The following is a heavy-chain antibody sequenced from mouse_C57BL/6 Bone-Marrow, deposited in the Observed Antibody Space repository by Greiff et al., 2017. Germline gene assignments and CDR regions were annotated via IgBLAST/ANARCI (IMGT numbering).Heavy chain of an antibody. J-gene: IGHJ2*01. CDR1: GYTFTSYW. CDR3: ARSGTVVFDY. D-gene: IGHD1-1*01. V-gene: IGHV1-55*01. Sequence: QVQLKQPGAELVKPGASVKMSCKASGYTFTSYWITWVKQRPGQGLEWIGDIYPGRGSTNYNEKFKSKATLTVDTSSSTAYMQLSSLTSEDSAVYYCARSGTVVFDYWGQGTTLTVSS. CDR2: IYPGRGST.